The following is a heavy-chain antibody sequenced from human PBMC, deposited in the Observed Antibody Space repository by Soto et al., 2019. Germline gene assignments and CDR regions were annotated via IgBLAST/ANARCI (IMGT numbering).Heavy chain of an antibody. CDR3: ASPPAFWSGYYWIDY. V-gene: IGHV4-34*01. J-gene: IGHJ4*02. Sequence: PSETPSLTCAVYGGSFSGYYWSWIRQPPGKGLEWIGEINHSGSTNYNPSLKSRVTISVDTSKNQFSLKLSSVTAADTAVYYCASPPAFWSGYYWIDYWGQGTLVTVSS. D-gene: IGHD3-3*01. CDR1: GGSFSGYY. CDR2: INHSGST.